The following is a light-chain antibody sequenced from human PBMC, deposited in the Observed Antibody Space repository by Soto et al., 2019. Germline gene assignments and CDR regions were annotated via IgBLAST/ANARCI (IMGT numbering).Light chain of an antibody. Sequence: EIVLTQSPGTLSLSPGERATLSCRASQSVSSSYLAWYQQKPGQAPRLLIYGASSRATGIPDRFSGSGSGTDFTPTISRLEPEDFAVYYCRQYGSSARFTFGPGTKVDIK. CDR2: GAS. V-gene: IGKV3-20*01. CDR3: RQYGSSARFT. J-gene: IGKJ3*01. CDR1: QSVSSSY.